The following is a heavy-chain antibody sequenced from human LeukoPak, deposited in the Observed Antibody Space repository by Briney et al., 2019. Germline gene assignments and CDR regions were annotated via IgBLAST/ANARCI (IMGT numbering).Heavy chain of an antibody. Sequence: PGGSLRLSCAASGFTFSTYTMNWVRQAPGKGLEWVSCIRGSTSYTYYADSVKGRFTISRGNAKNSLYLQMNSLRAEDTAVYYCARGDSSGYSDYWGQGTLVTVSS. J-gene: IGHJ4*02. CDR2: IRGSTSYT. CDR3: ARGDSSGYSDY. D-gene: IGHD3-22*01. V-gene: IGHV3-21*01. CDR1: GFTFSTYT.